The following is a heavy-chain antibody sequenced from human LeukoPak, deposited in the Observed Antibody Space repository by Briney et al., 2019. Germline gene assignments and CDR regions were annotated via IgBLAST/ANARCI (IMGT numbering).Heavy chain of an antibody. D-gene: IGHD4/OR15-4a*01. Sequence: GGSLRLSCAASGFTFSDYYMSWIRQAPGKGLEWVSYISNSGSNTYYADSVKGRFTISRDNAKKSLYLQMNSLRAEDTAVYYCARRAGAYSHPYDYWGQGTLVTVSS. J-gene: IGHJ4*02. CDR1: GFTFSDYY. V-gene: IGHV3-11*01. CDR2: ISNSGSNT. CDR3: ARRAGAYSHPYDY.